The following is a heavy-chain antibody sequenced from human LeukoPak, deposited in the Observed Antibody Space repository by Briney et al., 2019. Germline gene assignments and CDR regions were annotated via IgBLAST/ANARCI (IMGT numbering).Heavy chain of an antibody. Sequence: GGSLRLSCAASGFTFSSYWMTWVRQAPGKGLEWVAKIKQDGSEKYYVDSVKGRFTISRDNAKNSLYLQMSSLGAEDTAVYYCARRGTSSSWAHFDYWGQGTLVTVSS. J-gene: IGHJ4*02. D-gene: IGHD6-13*01. V-gene: IGHV3-7*05. CDR1: GFTFSSYW. CDR2: IKQDGSEK. CDR3: ARRGTSSSWAHFDY.